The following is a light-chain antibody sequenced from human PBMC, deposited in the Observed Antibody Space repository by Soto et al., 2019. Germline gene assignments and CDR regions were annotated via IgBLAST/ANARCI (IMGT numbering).Light chain of an antibody. CDR3: SSYTSTRTYV. CDR1: SSDVGGYDY. V-gene: IGLV2-8*01. J-gene: IGLJ1*01. Sequence: QSVLTQPPSAPGSPGQSVTISCTGTSSDVGGYDYVSWYQQYPGKTPKLMIFEVTKRPSGVPDRFSGSKSGNTASLTVSGLQAEDEADYYCSSYTSTRTYVFGTGTKVTVL. CDR2: EVT.